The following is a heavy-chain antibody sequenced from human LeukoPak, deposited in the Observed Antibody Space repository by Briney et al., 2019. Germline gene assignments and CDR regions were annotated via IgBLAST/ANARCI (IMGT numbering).Heavy chain of an antibody. Sequence: PSETLSLTCSVSGGSITTYTYYWGWVRQPPGEGLEWIGEIGEIQSSGRTYYNPSLNSRVTISVDTSKNQFSLKLTSMSAADTAVYYCARVTWNGYQHFDYWGQGALVTVSS. V-gene: IGHV4-39*07. CDR2: IQSSGRT. D-gene: IGHD3-3*01. J-gene: IGHJ4*02. CDR3: ARVTWNGYQHFDY. CDR1: GGSITTYTYY.